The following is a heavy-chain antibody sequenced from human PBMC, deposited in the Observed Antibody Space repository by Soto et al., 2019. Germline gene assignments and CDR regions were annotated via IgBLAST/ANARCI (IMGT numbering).Heavy chain of an antibody. D-gene: IGHD5-12*01. CDR2: IGVAGDT. Sequence: GVSLRLSCAASGFTLSSSDMHWVRQIAGKGLEWISVIGVAGDTYHSDSVKGRFTISRENGNNSLHLQMDSLRAEDTAVYYCARSGYHNFRGFDLWGPGTLVTVSS. CDR3: ARSGYHNFRGFDL. V-gene: IGHV3-13*01. CDR1: GFTLSSSD. J-gene: IGHJ5*02.